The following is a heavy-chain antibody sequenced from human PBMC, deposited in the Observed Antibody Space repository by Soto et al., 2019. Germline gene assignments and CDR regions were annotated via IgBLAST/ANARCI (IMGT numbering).Heavy chain of an antibody. CDR1: GGSFSGYY. V-gene: IGHV4-34*01. D-gene: IGHD2-2*01. CDR3: ASAPCSSTSCQTYYYYYGMDV. J-gene: IGHJ6*02. CDR2: INHSGST. Sequence: SETLSLTCAVYGGSFSGYYWSWIRQPPGKGLEWFGEINHSGSTNYNPSLKSRVTISVDTSKNQFSLKLSSVTAADTAVYYCASAPCSSTSCQTYYYYYGMDVWGQGTTVTVSS.